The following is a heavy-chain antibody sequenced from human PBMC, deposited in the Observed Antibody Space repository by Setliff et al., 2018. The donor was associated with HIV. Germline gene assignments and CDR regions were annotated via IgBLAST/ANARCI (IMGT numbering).Heavy chain of an antibody. CDR1: GGSISSGNYY. J-gene: IGHJ3*02. D-gene: IGHD3-22*01. Sequence: PSETLSLTCTVSGGSISSGNYYWSWIRQPAGKGLEWIGHISTSGRTNYNPSLMSRLTISVDTSKNQFSLKLSSVTAAATAVYHCARADNYYYDSGAFKSGLDAFDIWGQGTMVTVSS. V-gene: IGHV4-61*09. CDR2: ISTSGRT. CDR3: ARADNYYYDSGAFKSGLDAFDI.